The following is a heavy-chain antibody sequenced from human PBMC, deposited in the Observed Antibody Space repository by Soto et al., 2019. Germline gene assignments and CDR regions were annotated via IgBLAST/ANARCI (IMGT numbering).Heavy chain of an antibody. CDR1: GGSISSYY. J-gene: IGHJ4*02. CDR3: ARDRGAYGFFDY. V-gene: IGHV4-59*01. D-gene: IGHD4-17*01. Sequence: QVQLQESGPGLVKPSETLSLTCTVSGGSISSYYWNWIRQPPGKGLEWIAYIYYSGSTNYNPSLHSRVTISLDTATHHFSLKLSSVTAADTAVYYCARDRGAYGFFDYWGQGNLVTVSS. CDR2: IYYSGST.